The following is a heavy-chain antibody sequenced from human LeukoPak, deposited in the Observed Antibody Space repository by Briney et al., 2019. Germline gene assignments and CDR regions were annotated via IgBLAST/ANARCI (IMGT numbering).Heavy chain of an antibody. Sequence: GESLKISCKTSGYSFPNFWIGWVRQMPGKGLGWMGIIYPGDSDTRYSPSFRGQVTISADKSISTAYLQWSSLAASDSGIYYCARPYYYDNETSYDENWGQGTQVTVSS. D-gene: IGHD3-9*01. J-gene: IGHJ4*02. CDR3: ARPYYYDNETSYDEN. CDR2: IYPGDSDT. CDR1: GYSFPNFW. V-gene: IGHV5-51*01.